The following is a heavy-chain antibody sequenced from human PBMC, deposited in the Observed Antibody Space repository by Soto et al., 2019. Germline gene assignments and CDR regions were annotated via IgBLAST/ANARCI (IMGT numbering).Heavy chain of an antibody. CDR1: GFTFSNYN. Sequence: EVQLVESGGGLVKPGGSLRLYCAASGFTFSNYNMNWVRQAPGKGLEWVSSISSSSSYIYYADSVKGRFTISRDNAKNSLYLQMNSLRAEDTAIYFCASQYDSLTRFQFDPRVQGTLVTVSS. CDR2: ISSSSSYI. CDR3: ASQYDSLTRFQFDP. J-gene: IGHJ5*02. D-gene: IGHD3-9*01. V-gene: IGHV3-21*01.